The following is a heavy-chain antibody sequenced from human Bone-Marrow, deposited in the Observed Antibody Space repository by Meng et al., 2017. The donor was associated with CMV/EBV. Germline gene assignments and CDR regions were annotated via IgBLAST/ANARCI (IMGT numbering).Heavy chain of an antibody. V-gene: IGHV1-2*02. CDR3: ASTPRVVPTAMDY. CDR2: INPNSGGT. CDR1: GYTFTGYY. D-gene: IGHD2-2*01. J-gene: IGHJ4*02. Sequence: ASVKVSCKASGYTFTGYYMHWVRQAPGQGLEWMGWINPNSGGTNYAQKFQGRVTMTRDTSISTAYMELNRLRTDDTAVYYCASTPRVVPTAMDYWGQGKLVTVSS.